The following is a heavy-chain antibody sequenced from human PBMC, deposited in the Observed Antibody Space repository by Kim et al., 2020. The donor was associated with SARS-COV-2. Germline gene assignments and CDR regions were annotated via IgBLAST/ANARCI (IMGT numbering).Heavy chain of an antibody. CDR1: GGSFSGYY. CDR2: INHSGST. CDR3: ARGAVWIQGMVY. V-gene: IGHV4-34*01. Sequence: SETLSLTCAVYGGSFSGYYWSWIRQPPGKGLEWIGEINHSGSTNYNPSLKSRVTISVDTSKNQFSLKLSSMTAADTAVYYCARGAVWIQGMVYWGPGTL. J-gene: IGHJ4*02. D-gene: IGHD5-18*01.